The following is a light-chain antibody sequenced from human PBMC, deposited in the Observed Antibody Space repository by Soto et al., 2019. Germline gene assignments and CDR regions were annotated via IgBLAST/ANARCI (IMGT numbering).Light chain of an antibody. CDR1: QSVSSSY. Sequence: EIVLTQSPGTLSLSPGERATLSCRASQSVSSSYLAWYQQRFGQAPRLLIYGASSRATGIPDRFSGSGSGTDFPLTISRLEPHDFAVYYCQQDGSSPRTFGQGTKVVIK. CDR3: QQDGSSPRT. J-gene: IGKJ1*01. CDR2: GAS. V-gene: IGKV3-20*01.